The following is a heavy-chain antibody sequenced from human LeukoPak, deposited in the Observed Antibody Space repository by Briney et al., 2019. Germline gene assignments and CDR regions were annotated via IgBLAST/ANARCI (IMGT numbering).Heavy chain of an antibody. CDR1: GYTFTGYY. J-gene: IGHJ4*02. CDR3: ARGYSSSWYRGYFDY. CDR2: INPNSGGT. Sequence: GASVKFSCKASGYTFTGYYMHWVRQAPGQGLEWMGWINPNSGGTNYAQKFQGWVTMTRDTSISAAYMELSRLRSDDTAVYYCARGYSSSWYRGYFDYWGQGTLVTVSS. V-gene: IGHV1-2*04. D-gene: IGHD6-13*01.